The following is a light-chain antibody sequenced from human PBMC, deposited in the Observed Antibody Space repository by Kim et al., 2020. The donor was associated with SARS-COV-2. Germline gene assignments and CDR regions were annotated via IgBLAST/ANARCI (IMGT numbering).Light chain of an antibody. CDR1: ESIGNW. CDR2: LAS. Sequence: DIQMTQSPSTLSASVGDRVTITCRASESIGNWLAWYQQKPGKAPKLLIYLASTLESGVPSRFRGSGSGTEFTLTITSLQPDDFATYYCQHYSRFPYTFGQGTKLEI. J-gene: IGKJ2*01. CDR3: QHYSRFPYT. V-gene: IGKV1-5*03.